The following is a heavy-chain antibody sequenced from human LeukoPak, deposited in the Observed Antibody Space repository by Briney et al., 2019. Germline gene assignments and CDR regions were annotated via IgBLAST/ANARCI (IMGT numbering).Heavy chain of an antibody. CDR3: ARGRFGNPLQLEPRRPFDM. J-gene: IGHJ3*02. CDR1: GGSFTGYY. V-gene: IGHV4-34*01. CDR2: INRSGVT. D-gene: IGHD1-1*01. Sequence: SETLSLTCAVYGGSFTGYYWSWTRLAPGKGLEWIGEINRSGVTNYNPSLKSRVTLSVDTSKSQFSLKLTSLTAADTAVFYCARGRFGNPLQLEPRRPFDMWGQGTMVAISS.